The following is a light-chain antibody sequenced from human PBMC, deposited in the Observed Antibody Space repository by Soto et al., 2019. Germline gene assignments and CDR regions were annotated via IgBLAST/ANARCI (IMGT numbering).Light chain of an antibody. Sequence: EIVLTQSPGTLSVSPGEEATLSCRASQSVGNNVAWYQQKPGQVPSLLIYGASTRATGVPARFRGSGSGTEFTLTISSLQSEDFAVYYCQQYDNWPPWTFGQGTKVEI. CDR1: QSVGNN. CDR2: GAS. CDR3: QQYDNWPPWT. V-gene: IGKV3-15*01. J-gene: IGKJ1*01.